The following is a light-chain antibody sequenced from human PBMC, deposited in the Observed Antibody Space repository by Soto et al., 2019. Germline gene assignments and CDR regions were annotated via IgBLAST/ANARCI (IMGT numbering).Light chain of an antibody. CDR3: SSYTSRKIVV. J-gene: IGLJ2*01. CDR2: EVS. Sequence: QSALTQPASVSGSPGQSITISCTGTSSDVGGYKYVSWYQQHPGKVPKLMIFEVSNRPSGVSNRFSGSKSGNTASLTISGLQPEDEADYYCSSYTSRKIVVFGGGTKLTVL. V-gene: IGLV2-14*01. CDR1: SSDVGGYKY.